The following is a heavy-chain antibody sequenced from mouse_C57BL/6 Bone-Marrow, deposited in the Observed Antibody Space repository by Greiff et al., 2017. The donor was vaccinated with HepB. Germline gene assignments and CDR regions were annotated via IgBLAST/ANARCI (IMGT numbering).Heavy chain of an antibody. J-gene: IGHJ2*01. Sequence: VQLQQSGAELVRPGASVKLSCTASGFNIKDDHMHWVKQRPEQGLEWIGWIDPENGDTEYASKFQGKATITADTSSNTAYLQLSSLTSEDTAVYYCTTFGFDYWGQGTTLTVSS. CDR2: IDPENGDT. CDR3: TTFGFDY. CDR1: GFNIKDDH. V-gene: IGHV14-4*01.